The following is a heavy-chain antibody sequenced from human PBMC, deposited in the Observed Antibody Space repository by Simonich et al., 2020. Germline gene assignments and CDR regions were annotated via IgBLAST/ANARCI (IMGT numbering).Heavy chain of an antibody. V-gene: IGHV4-34*01. D-gene: IGHD1-1*01. CDR3: ARRANWNWYFDL. CDR2: TNHSGST. CDR1: GGSFSGYY. Sequence: QVQLQQWGAGLLKPSETLSLTCAVYGGSFSGYYWSWIRQPPGKGLEWIGETNHSGSTNYTPSLKIRVTISVDTSKNQFSLKLSSVTAADTAVYYCARRANWNWYFDLWGRGTLVTVSS. J-gene: IGHJ2*01.